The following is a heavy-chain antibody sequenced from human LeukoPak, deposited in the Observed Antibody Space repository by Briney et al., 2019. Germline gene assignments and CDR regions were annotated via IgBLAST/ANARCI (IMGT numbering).Heavy chain of an antibody. J-gene: IGHJ4*02. D-gene: IGHD3-3*01. CDR2: IRGKALGWTT. CDR3: STDFWRLGFDY. CDR1: GFTFADYG. Sequence: PGRSLRLSCIGSGFTFADYGLSWFRQDPGKGLEWVGFIRGKALGWTTEYAASVKGRFSMSRDDSKNIAYLQMDNLKTEDTAVYYCSTDFWRLGFDYWGQGTLVTVSS. V-gene: IGHV3-49*03.